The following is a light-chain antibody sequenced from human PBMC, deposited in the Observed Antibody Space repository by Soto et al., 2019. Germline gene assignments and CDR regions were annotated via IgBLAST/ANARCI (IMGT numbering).Light chain of an antibody. Sequence: DIQITQSPSTLSASVGDRVTITCRASQSISSWLAWFQQKPGKAPKLLIYMASSLESGVPSRFSCSGSGTQFPLTTSSLQPDDFATYYCQQYKSYSQTFAKRTHVDIK. CDR3: QQYKSYSQT. CDR2: MAS. J-gene: IGKJ1*01. V-gene: IGKV1-5*03. CDR1: QSISSW.